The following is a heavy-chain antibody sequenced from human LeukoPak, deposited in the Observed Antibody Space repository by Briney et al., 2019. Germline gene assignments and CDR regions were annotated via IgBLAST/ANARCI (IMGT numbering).Heavy chain of an antibody. Sequence: GGSLRLSCAASGFTFSSYAMSWVRQAPGKGLEWVSAISGSGGSTYYADSVKGRFTISRDNSKNTLYLQMNSLRAEDTAVYYCAKAGKGVLWFGELSGAFDIWGQGTMVTVSS. V-gene: IGHV3-23*01. D-gene: IGHD3-10*01. CDR2: ISGSGGST. CDR3: AKAGKGVLWFGELSGAFDI. J-gene: IGHJ3*02. CDR1: GFTFSSYA.